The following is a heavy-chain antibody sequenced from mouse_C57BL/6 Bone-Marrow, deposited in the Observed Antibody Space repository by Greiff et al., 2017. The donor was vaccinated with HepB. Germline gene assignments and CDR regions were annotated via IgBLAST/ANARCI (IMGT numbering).Heavy chain of an antibody. CDR3: ARKGGYSYAMDY. CDR2: IYPRSGNT. CDR1: GYTFTSYG. J-gene: IGHJ4*01. D-gene: IGHD2-3*01. Sequence: VQLQQSGAELARPGASVKLSCKASGYTFTSYGISWVKQRTGQGLEWIGEIYPRSGNTYYNEKLKGKATLTADKSSSTAYMELRSLTSEDSAVYFCARKGGYSYAMDYWGQGTSVTVSS. V-gene: IGHV1-81*01.